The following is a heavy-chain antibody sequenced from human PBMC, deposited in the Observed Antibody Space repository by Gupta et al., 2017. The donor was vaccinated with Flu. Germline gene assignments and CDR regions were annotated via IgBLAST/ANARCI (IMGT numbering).Heavy chain of an antibody. CDR3: ARAGYYYDSSGYRYGMDV. Sequence: QGLEWMGGIIAIFRTANYAQKFQGRVTITADESKSTDYTELSSMRSEETDVYYCARAGYYYDSSGYRYGMDVWGQGTTVTVSS. CDR2: IIAIFRTA. V-gene: IGHV1-69*01. J-gene: IGHJ6*02. D-gene: IGHD3-22*01.